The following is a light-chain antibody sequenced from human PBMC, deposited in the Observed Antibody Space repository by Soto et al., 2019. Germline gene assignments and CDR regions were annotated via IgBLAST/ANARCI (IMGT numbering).Light chain of an antibody. Sequence: DIHLTQSPSCLCASVGDGVTISCRESRIRSTYLNWYQQQPGTAPRLLISRAASVKSGVPPRFSGSGSGRDFTLTISSLRPEDIATYFCQQSYTSPPCTFGQGTKLDI. CDR2: RAA. J-gene: IGKJ1*01. CDR3: QQSYTSPPCT. V-gene: IGKV1-39*01. CDR1: RIRSTY.